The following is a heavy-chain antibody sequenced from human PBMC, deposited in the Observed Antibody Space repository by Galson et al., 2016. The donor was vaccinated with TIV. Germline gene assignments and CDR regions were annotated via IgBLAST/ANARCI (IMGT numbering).Heavy chain of an antibody. J-gene: IGHJ6*02. CDR2: IKSNNDGGTV. V-gene: IGHV3-15*01. CDR3: TTPRYRGGDCWHYYYYAVDV. D-gene: IGHD2-21*02. CDR1: GFTFSNAW. Sequence: SLRLSCAASGFTFSNAWMSWVRQAPGKGLEWVGRIKSNNDGGTVDYAAPVKGRFTISRDDSRSTLSLQMNGLKTEDTAVYYCTTPRYRGGDCWHYYYYAVDVWGQGTTVTVS.